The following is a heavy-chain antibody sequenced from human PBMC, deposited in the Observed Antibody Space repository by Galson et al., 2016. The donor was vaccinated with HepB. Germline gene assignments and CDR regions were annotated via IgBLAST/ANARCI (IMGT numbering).Heavy chain of an antibody. Sequence: SVKVSCKAVGDIFSSHDISWVRQAPGQGLEWMGWISAKNGNKNYVQKFQGRVTMTTDTSTNTAYMELRSLRYDDTAVYFCARESVDYPRGMDVWGQGTTVIVS. D-gene: IGHD4-11*01. J-gene: IGHJ6*02. CDR2: ISAKNGNK. V-gene: IGHV1-18*01. CDR1: GDIFSSHD. CDR3: ARESVDYPRGMDV.